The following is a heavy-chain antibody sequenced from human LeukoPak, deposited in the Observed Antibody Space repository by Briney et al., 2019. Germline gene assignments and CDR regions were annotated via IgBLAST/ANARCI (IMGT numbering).Heavy chain of an antibody. CDR3: ATSAFDY. CDR2: INPGGGST. V-gene: IGHV1-46*01. J-gene: IGHJ4*02. D-gene: IGHD2-15*01. Sequence: ASVKVSCKASGYSFTNYYLHWVRQAPGQGFEWMGIINPGGGSTTYAQKFQGRVTMTRDTSTSTVYMELSSLRSEDTAVYYCATSAFDYWGQGTLVTVPS. CDR1: GYSFTNYY.